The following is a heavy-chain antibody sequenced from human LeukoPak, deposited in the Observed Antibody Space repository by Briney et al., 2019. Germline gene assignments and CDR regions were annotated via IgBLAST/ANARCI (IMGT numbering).Heavy chain of an antibody. CDR2: INPNSGGT. J-gene: IGHJ4*02. D-gene: IGHD3-10*01. Sequence: PVASVKVSCKASGYTFTGYYMHWVRQAPGQGLEWMGWINPNSGGTNYARKFQGRVTMTRDTSISTAYMELSRLRSDDTAVYYCARVSNYYGSGSYPYFDYWGQGTLVTVSS. CDR3: ARVSNYYGSGSYPYFDY. V-gene: IGHV1-2*02. CDR1: GYTFTGYY.